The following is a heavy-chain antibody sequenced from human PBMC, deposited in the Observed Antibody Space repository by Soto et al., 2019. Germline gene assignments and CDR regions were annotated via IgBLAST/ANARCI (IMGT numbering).Heavy chain of an antibody. CDR2: IYYSGST. V-gene: IGHV4-31*03. Sequence: QVQLQESGPGLVKPSQTLSLTCTVSGGSISSGGYYWSWIRQHPGKGLEWIGYIYYSGSTYYNPSLKSRATISVDTSKNQFSLKLSSVTAADTAVYYCARDLNSITKVRGVRFSGWFDPWGQGTLVTVSS. D-gene: IGHD3-10*01. J-gene: IGHJ5*02. CDR1: GGSISSGGYY. CDR3: ARDLNSITKVRGVRFSGWFDP.